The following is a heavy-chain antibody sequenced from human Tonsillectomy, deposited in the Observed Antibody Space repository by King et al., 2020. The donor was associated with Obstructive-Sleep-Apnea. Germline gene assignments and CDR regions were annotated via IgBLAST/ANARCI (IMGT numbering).Heavy chain of an antibody. CDR2: IFSSGST. CDR1: GGSVSSGSYY. Sequence: VQLQESGPGLVKPSETLSLTCTVSGGSVSSGSYYCSWLRQPPGKGLEWIGYIFSSGSTNYSPSLKSRVTISVDTSKNHFSLRLGSVTAADTAVYYCARGLDYYDTSGPRVDPWGQGTLVTVSS. V-gene: IGHV4-61*01. D-gene: IGHD3-22*01. CDR3: ARGLDYYDTSGPRVDP. J-gene: IGHJ5*02.